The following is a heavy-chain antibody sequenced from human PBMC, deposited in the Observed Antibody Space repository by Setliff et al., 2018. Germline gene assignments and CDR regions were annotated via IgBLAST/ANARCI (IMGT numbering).Heavy chain of an antibody. J-gene: IGHJ6*02. D-gene: IGHD5-18*01. V-gene: IGHV5-51*01. Sequence: GESLKISCKGSGYSFTSYWIGWVRQMPGKGLEWMGIIYPGDSDTRYSPSFQDQVTISADKSISTAYLQWSSMKASDTAMYYCARVTPDYYYYYGMDVWGQVTTVTVSS. CDR2: IYPGDSDT. CDR1: GYSFTSYW. CDR3: ARVTPDYYYYYGMDV.